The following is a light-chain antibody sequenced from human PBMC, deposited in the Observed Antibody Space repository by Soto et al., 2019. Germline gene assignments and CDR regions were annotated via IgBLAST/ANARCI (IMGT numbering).Light chain of an antibody. J-gene: IGKJ2*01. CDR2: GAS. CDR1: QTVRSSS. V-gene: IGKV3-20*01. CDR3: QQYFNRPYT. Sequence: DIVLTQSPGTLSLSPGERATLSCRASQTVRSSSLAWYQQKPGQAPRLLIFGASTRAAGFPDRFSGSGSGTDFTLTISSLQTEDVAVYYCQQYFNRPYTFGQGTKLEIK.